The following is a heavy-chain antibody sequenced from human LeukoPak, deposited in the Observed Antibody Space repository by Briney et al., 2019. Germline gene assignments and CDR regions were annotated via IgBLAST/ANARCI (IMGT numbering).Heavy chain of an antibody. Sequence: GGSLRLSCAASGFTFSSYAMSWVRQAPGKGLEWVSAISGSGGSTYYADSVKGRFTISRDNSKNTLYLQMNSLRAEDTAVYYCAKNAQDIVVVVAATPYGSFDYWGQGTLVTVSS. CDR2: ISGSGGST. CDR1: GFTFSSYA. CDR3: AKNAQDIVVVVAATPYGSFDY. D-gene: IGHD2-15*01. J-gene: IGHJ4*02. V-gene: IGHV3-23*01.